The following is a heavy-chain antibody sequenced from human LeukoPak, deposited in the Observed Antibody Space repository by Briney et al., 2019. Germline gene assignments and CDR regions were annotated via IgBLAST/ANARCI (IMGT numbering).Heavy chain of an antibody. J-gene: IGHJ3*02. Sequence: GGSLRLSCAASGFTFSSYAMSWVRQAPGKGLEWVSAISGSGGSTYYADSVKGRFTISRDNSKNSLYLQMNSLRTEDTALYYCAKTYCGGDCYSRALAFDIWGQGTMVTVSS. CDR1: GFTFSSYA. CDR2: ISGSGGST. D-gene: IGHD2-21*02. V-gene: IGHV3-23*01. CDR3: AKTYCGGDCYSRALAFDI.